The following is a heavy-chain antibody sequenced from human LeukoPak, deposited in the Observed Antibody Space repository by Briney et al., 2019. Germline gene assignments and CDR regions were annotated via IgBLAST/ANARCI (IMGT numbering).Heavy chain of an antibody. CDR1: GFTVSSNY. V-gene: IGHV3-66*01. CDR3: ARGSSGYYMDV. CDR2: IYSGGST. J-gene: IGHJ6*03. D-gene: IGHD3-10*01. Sequence: GGSLGLSCAASGFTVSSNYMTWVRQAPGKGLEWVSVIYSGGSTYYADSVKGRFTISRDNSKNTLYLQMNSLRAEDTAMYYCARGSSGYYMDVWGKGTTVTISS.